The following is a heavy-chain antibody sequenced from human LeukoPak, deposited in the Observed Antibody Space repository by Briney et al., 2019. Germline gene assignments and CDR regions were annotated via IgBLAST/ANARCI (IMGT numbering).Heavy chain of an antibody. V-gene: IGHV3-7*04. CDR3: ARDNSRNDLEY. D-gene: IGHD1-1*01. Sequence: GGSLRLSCAASGFTFNSYLMNWVRQAPGKGLQWVANINQDGSHEYYVDSVKGRFTISRDNAKNSLYLQVNSLRAEDTAVYYCARDNSRNDLEYWGQGTLVTVSS. CDR1: GFTFNSYL. CDR2: INQDGSHE. J-gene: IGHJ4*02.